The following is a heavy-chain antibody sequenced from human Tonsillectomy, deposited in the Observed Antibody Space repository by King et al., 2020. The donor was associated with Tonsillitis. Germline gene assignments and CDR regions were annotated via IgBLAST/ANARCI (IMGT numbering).Heavy chain of an antibody. Sequence: VQLVESGGGLVQPGGSLRLSCSASGFTFSSYAMHWVRQAPGKGLEYVSAISTNGGSTYYADSVKGRFTISRDNSKNTLYLQMSSLRAEDTAVYYCVKAVGIVVVVAAPDYWGQGTLVTVSS. CDR3: VKAVGIVVVVAAPDY. V-gene: IGHV3-64D*06. D-gene: IGHD2-15*01. CDR2: ISTNGGST. J-gene: IGHJ4*02. CDR1: GFTFSSYA.